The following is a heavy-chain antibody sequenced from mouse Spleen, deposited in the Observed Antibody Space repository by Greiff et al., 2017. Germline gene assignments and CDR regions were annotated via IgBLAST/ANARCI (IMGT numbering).Heavy chain of an antibody. Sequence: EVQGVESGAELVRPGASVKLSCTASGFNIKDDYMHWVKQRPEQGLEWIGWIDPENGDTEYASKFQGKATITADTSSNTAYLQLSSLTSEDTAVYYCTTYYGYGFAYWGQGTLVTVSA. D-gene: IGHD1-2*01. CDR1: GFNIKDDY. J-gene: IGHJ3*01. CDR3: TTYYGYGFAY. V-gene: IGHV14-4*01. CDR2: IDPENGDT.